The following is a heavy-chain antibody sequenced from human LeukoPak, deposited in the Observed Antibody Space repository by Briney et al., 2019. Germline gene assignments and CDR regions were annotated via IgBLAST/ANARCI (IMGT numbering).Heavy chain of an antibody. CDR3: AKAGGSGSYGLRYYYYMDV. D-gene: IGHD3-10*01. Sequence: PGGSLRLSCAASGFTFSSYAMSWVRQAPGKGLEWVSAISGSGGSTYYADSVKGRFTISRDNSKNTLYLQMNSLRAEDTALYYCAKAGGSGSYGLRYYYYMDVWGKGTTVTVSS. CDR1: GFTFSSYA. J-gene: IGHJ6*03. CDR2: ISGSGGST. V-gene: IGHV3-23*01.